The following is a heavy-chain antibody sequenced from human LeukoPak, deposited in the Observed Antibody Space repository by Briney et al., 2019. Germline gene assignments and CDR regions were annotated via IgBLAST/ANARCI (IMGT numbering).Heavy chain of an antibody. Sequence: GGSLSLSCAASGFTFNDYGMSLVRQPPGKGLEWVSGINCNGGSTGYPSFVKRRSTISHDNANNFQHLQMNSQRAEHTAVYYCATETNGRHYDYWGQGTLLTVSS. J-gene: IGHJ4*02. CDR1: GFTFNDYG. V-gene: IGHV3-20*04. D-gene: IGHD1-14*01. CDR2: INCNGGST. CDR3: ATETNGRHYDY.